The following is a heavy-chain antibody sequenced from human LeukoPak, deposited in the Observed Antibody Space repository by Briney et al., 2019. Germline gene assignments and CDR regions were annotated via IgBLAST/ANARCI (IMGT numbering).Heavy chain of an antibody. J-gene: IGHJ6*02. Sequence: GGSLRLSCAASGFTFSSYWMHWVRQAPGKGLVWVSRVNSDGSSTNYAASVKGRFTISRDNAKNTLYLQMNSLRAEDTAVYYCARAGRQCSSTSCYVYYYGMDVWGQGTTVTVSS. CDR1: GFTFSSYW. D-gene: IGHD2-2*01. CDR2: VNSDGSST. V-gene: IGHV3-74*01. CDR3: ARAGRQCSSTSCYVYYYGMDV.